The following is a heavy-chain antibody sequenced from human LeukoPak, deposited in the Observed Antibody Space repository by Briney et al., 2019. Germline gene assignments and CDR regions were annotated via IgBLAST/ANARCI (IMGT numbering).Heavy chain of an antibody. CDR1: GYTLTGYY. Sequence: AASVKVSRKASGYTLTGYYMHWVRQAPGQGVEGMGWINPNSCGTKYAQKSQGRVPMTRDTTTSTAYMELSRLRSDDLAVYYCARLLRYYFYYWGQRTLVTVSS. J-gene: IGHJ4*02. CDR3: ARLLRYYFYY. D-gene: IGHD2-21*01. CDR2: INPNSCGT. V-gene: IGHV1-2*02.